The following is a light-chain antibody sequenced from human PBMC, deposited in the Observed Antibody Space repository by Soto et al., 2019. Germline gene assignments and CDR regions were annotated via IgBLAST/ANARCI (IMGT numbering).Light chain of an antibody. V-gene: IGKV3-20*01. CDR1: QSVSSSY. Sequence: EIVLTQSPGTLSLSPGERATLSCRASQSVSSSYLAWYQQKPGQAPRLLIYGASSSATGIPDRFGGSGSGTDFSLTISRLEPEDFEVYYCQQYGSPLFTFGPEPKVDI. J-gene: IGKJ3*01. CDR2: GAS. CDR3: QQYGSPLFT.